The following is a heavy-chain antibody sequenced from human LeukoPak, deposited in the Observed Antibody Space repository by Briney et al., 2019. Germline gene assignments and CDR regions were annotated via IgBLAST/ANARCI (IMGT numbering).Heavy chain of an antibody. CDR1: GFTFSSYW. D-gene: IGHD5-12*01. Sequence: GGSLRLSCAASGFTFSSYWMSWVRQAPGKGLEWVANIKQDGSEKYYVDSVKGRFTISRDNAKNSLYLQMNSLRAEDTAVYYCARDKVVATWLFGFDYRGQGTLVTVSS. CDR2: IKQDGSEK. J-gene: IGHJ4*02. CDR3: ARDKVVATWLFGFDY. V-gene: IGHV3-7*01.